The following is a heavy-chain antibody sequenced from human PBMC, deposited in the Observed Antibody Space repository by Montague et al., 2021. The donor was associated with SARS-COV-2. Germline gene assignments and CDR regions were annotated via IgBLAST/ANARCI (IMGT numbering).Heavy chain of an antibody. Sequence: PALVKPTQTLTLTRTFSGFSLSTSGVCVSWIRQPPGKALEWLALIDCDDDKYYSASLKTRLTISKGPSTNQVVLTMTNMDPVDTGTYYCARMGSAEPGIMSTYNFSIWGQGTQVTVSS. D-gene: IGHD3-3*01. CDR2: IDCDDDK. CDR1: GFSLSTSGVC. CDR3: ARMGSAEPGIMSTYNFSI. V-gene: IGHV2-70*13. J-gene: IGHJ4*02.